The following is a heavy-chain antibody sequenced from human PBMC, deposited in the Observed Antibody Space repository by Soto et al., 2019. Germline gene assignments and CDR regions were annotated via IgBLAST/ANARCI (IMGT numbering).Heavy chain of an antibody. V-gene: IGHV4-59*01. CDR3: ARESGDSSGYDYYGMDV. D-gene: IGHD3-22*01. CDR1: SGSIITYY. J-gene: IGHJ6*02. Sequence: SDTLSLTCTVSSGSIITYYWSWIRQPPGKGLEWIGYIYYSGSTNYNPSLKSRVTISVDTSKNQFSLKLTSVTAADTAVYYCARESGDSSGYDYYGMDVWGQGTTVT. CDR2: IYYSGST.